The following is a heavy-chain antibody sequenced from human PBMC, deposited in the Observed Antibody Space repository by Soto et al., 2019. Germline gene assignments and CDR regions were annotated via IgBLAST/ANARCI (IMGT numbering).Heavy chain of an antibody. CDR2: IKQDGTEK. CDR1: GFTFSNYW. CDR3: ARGILIGTAFC. D-gene: IGHD1-7*01. V-gene: IGHV3-7*01. J-gene: IGHJ4*02. Sequence: GGSLRLSCAASGFTFSNYWMSWVRQAPGKGLEWVANIKQDGTEKYYVDSVKGRFTISRDNAKNSMYLQMNSLRAEDTAVYYCARGILIGTAFCWGQGTPVTVSS.